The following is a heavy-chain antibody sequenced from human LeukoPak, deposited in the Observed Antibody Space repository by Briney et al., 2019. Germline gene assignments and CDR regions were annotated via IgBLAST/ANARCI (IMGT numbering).Heavy chain of an antibody. CDR3: AKVLHYYDDNTSPGY. CDR2: ISYDGNKK. D-gene: IGHD3-22*01. J-gene: IGHJ4*02. CDR1: GFTFSNYG. V-gene: IGHV3-30*18. Sequence: GGSLRLSCAASGFTFSNYGIHWVRQAPGRGLEWVAVISYDGNKKYYADSVKGRFTISRDNSKNTLYLQMTGLRAEDTAVYYCAKVLHYYDDNTSPGYWGRGTLVTVSS.